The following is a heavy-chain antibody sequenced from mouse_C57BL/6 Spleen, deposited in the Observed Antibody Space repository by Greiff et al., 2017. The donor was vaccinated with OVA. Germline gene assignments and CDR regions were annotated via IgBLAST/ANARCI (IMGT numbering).Heavy chain of an antibody. V-gene: IGHV1-15*01. CDR3: TRNDA. Sequence: QVQLQQSGAELVRPGASVTLSCKASGYTFTDYEMHWVKQTPVHGLEWIGAIDPETGGPAYNQKFKGKAILTADKASSTAYMELRSLTSEYSAVYYCTRNDAWGQGTSVTVSS. CDR2: IDPETGGP. D-gene: IGHD2-3*01. CDR1: GYTFTDYE. J-gene: IGHJ4*01.